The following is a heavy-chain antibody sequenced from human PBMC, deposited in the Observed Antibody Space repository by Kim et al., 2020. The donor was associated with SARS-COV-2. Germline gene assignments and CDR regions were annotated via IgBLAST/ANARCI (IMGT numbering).Heavy chain of an antibody. D-gene: IGHD5-18*01. Sequence: PTHKTRVTIAVNTSKHQFSLKRSSVTAADTAVYYCARDVNGYTRWFDPWGQGTLVTVSS. CDR3: ARDVNGYTRWFDP. V-gene: IGHV4-59*01. J-gene: IGHJ5*02.